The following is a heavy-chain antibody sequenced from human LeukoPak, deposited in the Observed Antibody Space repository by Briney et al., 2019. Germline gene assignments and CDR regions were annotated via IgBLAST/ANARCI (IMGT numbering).Heavy chain of an antibody. CDR2: ISAYNGNT. J-gene: IGHJ5*02. V-gene: IGHV1-18*01. D-gene: IGHD1-26*01. CDR3: ARGPLFGWELRPFDP. CDR1: VGTFTSNG. Sequence: SVKVSCKASVGTFTSNGISWVRQAPGQGLEWMGWISAYNGNTNYAQKLQCRVTMTTDTSTSTAYMDLRSLRSDDTAVYYCARGPLFGWELRPFDPWGQGTLVTVSS.